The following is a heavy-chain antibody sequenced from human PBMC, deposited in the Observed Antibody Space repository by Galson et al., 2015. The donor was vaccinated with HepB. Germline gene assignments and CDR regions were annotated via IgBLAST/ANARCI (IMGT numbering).Heavy chain of an antibody. CDR1: GFTSSRYG. D-gene: IGHD3-3*01. V-gene: IGHV3-33*01. CDR2: IWYDGSNK. Sequence: SLRLSCAASGFTSSRYGMHWVRQAPGKGLEWVAVIWYDGSNKYYADSVKGRFTISRDNSKNTLYLQMSSLRAEDTAVYYCARERSRSTIFGVVLSYYYYGMDVWGQGTTVTVSS. CDR3: ARERSRSTIFGVVLSYYYYGMDV. J-gene: IGHJ6*02.